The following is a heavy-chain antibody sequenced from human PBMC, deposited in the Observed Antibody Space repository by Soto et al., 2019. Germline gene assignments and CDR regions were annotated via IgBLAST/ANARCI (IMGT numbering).Heavy chain of an antibody. V-gene: IGHV4-38-2*01. CDR2: ISHSDNT. J-gene: IGHJ5*01. CDR1: CYSIYRGYY. CDR3: ARAPRPPLTCFGS. Sequence: SETLSLTCAVSCYSIYRGYYWGWIRQPPGKELEWIGSISHSDNTYYNPSLESRVTISRDMSKIQFSLKLTPVTSAVAAPDSSARAPRPPLTCFGSWGRLSLVTVFS.